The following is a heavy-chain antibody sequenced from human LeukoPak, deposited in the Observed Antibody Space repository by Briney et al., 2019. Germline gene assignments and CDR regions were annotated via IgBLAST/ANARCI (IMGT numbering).Heavy chain of an antibody. CDR2: ISAYNGNT. CDR3: ARVPGRRHPYYFDY. V-gene: IGHV1-18*01. Sequence: ASVKVSCKASGYTFTSYGISWVRQAPGQGLEWMGWISAYNGNTNYAQKLQGRVTMTTDTSTSTAYMELRSLRSDDTAVYYCARVPGRRHPYYFDYWGQGTLVTVSS. CDR1: GYTFTSYG. J-gene: IGHJ4*02.